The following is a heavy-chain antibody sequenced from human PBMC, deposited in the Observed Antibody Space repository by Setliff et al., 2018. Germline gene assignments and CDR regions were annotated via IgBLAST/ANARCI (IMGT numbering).Heavy chain of an antibody. J-gene: IGHJ3*02. CDR2: INHSGST. CDR3: AREPFDFGYNWNYESNAFDI. V-gene: IGHV4-34*01. D-gene: IGHD1-7*01. CDR1: GGSFSGYY. Sequence: SETLSLTCAVYGGSFSGYYWSWIRQPPGKGLEWIGEINHSGSTNYNPSLKSRVTISVDTSKNQFSLKLSSVTAADTAVYYCAREPFDFGYNWNYESNAFDIWGQGTMGTVSS.